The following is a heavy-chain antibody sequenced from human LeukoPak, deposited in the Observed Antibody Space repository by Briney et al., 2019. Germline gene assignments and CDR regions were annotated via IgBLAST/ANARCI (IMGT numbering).Heavy chain of an antibody. CDR3: AKDGPSNYDILTGYYPFSYGMDV. V-gene: IGHV3-7*03. Sequence: GGSLRLSCAASGFTFSSYWMSWVRQAPGRALEWVANINQDGNEKHYVDSLKGRFTISRDNAKNSLYLQMNSLRAEDTALYYCAKDGPSNYDILTGYYPFSYGMDVWGQGTTVTVSS. CDR2: INQDGNEK. J-gene: IGHJ6*02. CDR1: GFTFSSYW. D-gene: IGHD3-9*01.